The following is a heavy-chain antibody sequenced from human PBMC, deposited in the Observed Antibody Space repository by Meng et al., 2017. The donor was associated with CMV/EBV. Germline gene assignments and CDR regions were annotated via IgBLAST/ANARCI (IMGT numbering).Heavy chain of an antibody. CDR2: INHSGST. J-gene: IGHJ5*02. CDR1: GGSFSGYY. CDR3: ARGGNWFDP. V-gene: IGHV4-34*01. Sequence: VPLQRGGAGLLKPSETLSLTCAVYGGSFSGYYWSWIRQPPGKGLEWIGEINHSGSTNYNPSLKSRVTISVDTSKNQFSPKLSSVTAADTAVYYCARGGNWFDPWGQGTLVTVSS.